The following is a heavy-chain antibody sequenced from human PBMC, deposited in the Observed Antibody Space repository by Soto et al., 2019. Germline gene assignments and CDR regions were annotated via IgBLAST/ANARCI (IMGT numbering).Heavy chain of an antibody. CDR2: IYYSGST. Sequence: SETLSLTCTVSGGSISSYYWSWIRQPPGKGLEWIGHIYYSGSTNYNPSLKSRVTISVDTSKNQFSLKLSSVTAADTAVYYCARDQYSSSGTDAFDIWGQGTMVTVSS. D-gene: IGHD6-6*01. CDR1: GGSISSYY. V-gene: IGHV4-59*01. J-gene: IGHJ3*02. CDR3: ARDQYSSSGTDAFDI.